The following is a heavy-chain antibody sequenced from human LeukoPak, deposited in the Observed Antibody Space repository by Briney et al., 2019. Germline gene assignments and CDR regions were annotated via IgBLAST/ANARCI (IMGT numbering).Heavy chain of an antibody. Sequence: SETLSLTCTVSGGSVSNSDYYWGWIRQPPGKGLEWIGEINHSGSTNYNPSLKSRVTISVDTSKNQFSLKLSSVTAADTAVYYCARAAEAFDIWGQGTMVTVSS. CDR3: ARAAEAFDI. CDR2: INHSGST. V-gene: IGHV4-39*07. CDR1: GGSVSNSDYY. J-gene: IGHJ3*02.